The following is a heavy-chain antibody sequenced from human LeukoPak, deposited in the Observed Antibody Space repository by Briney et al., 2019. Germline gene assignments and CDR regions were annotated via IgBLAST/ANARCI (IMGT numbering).Heavy chain of an antibody. CDR3: ARTASIASRHAFDI. CDR2: IKQDGSED. V-gene: IGHV3-7*03. J-gene: IGHJ3*02. D-gene: IGHD6-6*01. Sequence: GGSLRLSCGASGFMFSSYWMNWVRQAPGKGLEWVANIKQDGSEDYYLDSVKGRFTISRDNAKNSLYLQINSLRVEDTAVYSCARTASIASRHAFDIWGQGTMVTVSS. CDR1: GFMFSSYW.